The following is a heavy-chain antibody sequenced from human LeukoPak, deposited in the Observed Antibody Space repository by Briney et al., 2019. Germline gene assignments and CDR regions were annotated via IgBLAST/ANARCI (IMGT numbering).Heavy chain of an antibody. V-gene: IGHV4-59*01. CDR2: IYYSGST. D-gene: IGHD3-22*01. CDR1: GGSISSYY. CDR3: ARLHYDSSGYYPDY. J-gene: IGHJ4*02. Sequence: ASETLSLTCTVSGGSISSYYWSWIRQPPGKGLEWIGYIYYSGSTNYNPSLKSRVTISVDTSKNQFSLKLSSVTAADTAVYYCARLHYDSSGYYPDYWGQGTLVTVSS.